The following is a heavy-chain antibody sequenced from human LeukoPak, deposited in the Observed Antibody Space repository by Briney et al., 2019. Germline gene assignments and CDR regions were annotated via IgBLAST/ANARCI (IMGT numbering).Heavy chain of an antibody. CDR1: GYSIGSGYY. J-gene: IGHJ4*02. Sequence: PSETLSLTCTVSGYSIGSGYYWAWIRQPPGKGLEWIGSIYYSGTTYYSPSLKSRVTISLDTSKNQFSLKLSSVTAADTAVYYCARDGSGSGSPFDYWGQGTLVTVSS. D-gene: IGHD3-22*01. CDR2: IYYSGTT. V-gene: IGHV4-38-2*02. CDR3: ARDGSGSGSPFDY.